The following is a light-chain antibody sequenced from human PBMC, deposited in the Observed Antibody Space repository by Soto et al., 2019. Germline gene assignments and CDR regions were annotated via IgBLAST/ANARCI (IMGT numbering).Light chain of an antibody. CDR1: QSISSW. Sequence: DIQMTQSPSSLSASVGDRVTITCRASQSISSWLAWYKQKPGKAPKLLIYDASSLESGVPSRFSGSGSGTEFTLTISSLQPDDFATYYCQQYNSHWTFGQGTKVDI. V-gene: IGKV1-5*01. CDR2: DAS. J-gene: IGKJ1*01. CDR3: QQYNSHWT.